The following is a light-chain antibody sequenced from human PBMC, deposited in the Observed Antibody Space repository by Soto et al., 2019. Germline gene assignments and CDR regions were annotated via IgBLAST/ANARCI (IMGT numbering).Light chain of an antibody. CDR1: QSVTTY. Sequence: EIVLTQSPATLSLSPGERATLSCRASQSVTTYLAWYQQKPGQAPRLLIYDASNRATGIPARFSGSGSGTDFTLTVSSLEPEDFAVYYCLQYLTYPWTFGQGTKVDIK. J-gene: IGKJ1*01. CDR3: LQYLTYPWT. V-gene: IGKV3-11*01. CDR2: DAS.